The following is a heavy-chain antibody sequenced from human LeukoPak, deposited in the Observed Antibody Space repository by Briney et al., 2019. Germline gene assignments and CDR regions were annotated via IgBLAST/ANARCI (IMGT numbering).Heavy chain of an antibody. CDR3: ARDWDRSGYYAFDI. D-gene: IGHD3-22*01. Sequence: SETLSLTCAVYGGSFSGYYWSWIRQPPGKGLEWIGEINHSGSTNYNPSLKSRVTISVDTSKNQFSLKLSSVTAADTAVYYCARDWDRSGYYAFDIWGQGTMVTVSS. CDR1: GGSFSGYY. V-gene: IGHV4-34*01. J-gene: IGHJ3*02. CDR2: INHSGST.